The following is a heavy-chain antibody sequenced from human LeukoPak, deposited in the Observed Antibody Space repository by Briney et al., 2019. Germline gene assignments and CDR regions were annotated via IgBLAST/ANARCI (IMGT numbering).Heavy chain of an antibody. CDR1: GFTFSSYA. CDR3: ARASYVPGIAVAGTIDY. J-gene: IGHJ4*02. V-gene: IGHV3-30-3*01. CDR2: ISYDGSNK. Sequence: GGSLRLSCAASGFTFSSYAMHWVRQAPGKGLEWVAVISYDGSNKYYADSVKDRFTISRDNSKNTLYLQMNSLRAEDTAVYYCARASYVPGIAVAGTIDYWGQGTLVTVSS. D-gene: IGHD6-19*01.